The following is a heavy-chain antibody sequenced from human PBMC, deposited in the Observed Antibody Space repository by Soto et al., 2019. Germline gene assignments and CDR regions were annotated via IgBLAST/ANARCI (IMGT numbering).Heavy chain of an antibody. CDR3: AREMFLLAPAPPSSFDP. D-gene: IGHD2-2*01. V-gene: IGHV4-4*02. CDR2: IYHSGST. J-gene: IGHJ5*02. Sequence: PSETLSLTCAVSAGSLSSSNWWGCVRQPPGKGLEWIGEIYHSGSTNYNPSLKSRVTISVDKSKNQFSLKLSSVTAADTAVYYCAREMFLLAPAPPSSFDPCGQGTLVTLS. CDR1: AGSLSSSNW.